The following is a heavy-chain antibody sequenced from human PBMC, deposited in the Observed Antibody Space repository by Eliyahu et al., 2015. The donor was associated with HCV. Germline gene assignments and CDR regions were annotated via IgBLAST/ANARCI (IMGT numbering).Heavy chain of an antibody. D-gene: IGHD3-22*01. CDR2: ISSSGSTI. V-gene: IGHV3-11*01. Sequence: QVQLVESGGGLVKPGGSLRLSCAASXFTFSXYYMSWIRQAPGKGLXWVSYISSSGSTIYYADSVKGRFTISRDNAKNSLYLQMNSLRAEDTAVYYCARARDSSGYQPTPDYWGQGTLVTVSS. CDR1: XFTFSXYY. CDR3: ARARDSSGYQPTPDY. J-gene: IGHJ4*02.